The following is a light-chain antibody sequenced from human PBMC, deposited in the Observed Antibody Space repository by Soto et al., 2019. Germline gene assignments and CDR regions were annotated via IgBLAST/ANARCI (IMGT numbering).Light chain of an antibody. J-gene: IGKJ4*01. V-gene: IGKV1-17*03. Sequence: DIQMTQSPSVMSASVGDTVTITCRASQGINYYLAWFQHQPGKVPKRLIYAASDLESGVPSRFSGSGSGTEFTLTISSLQPEDFATYYCLQRSTYPATFGGGTKVEIK. CDR3: LQRSTYPAT. CDR2: AAS. CDR1: QGINYY.